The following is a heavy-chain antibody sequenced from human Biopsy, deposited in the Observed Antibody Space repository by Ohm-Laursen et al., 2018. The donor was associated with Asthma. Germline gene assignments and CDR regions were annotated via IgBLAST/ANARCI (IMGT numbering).Heavy chain of an antibody. CDR1: GFSFSNFA. J-gene: IGHJ4*02. Sequence: SSLRLSCSASGFSFSNFAIHWVRQAPGKGLEWVGVISKDASTQDYADSVKGRFTMARDNSKNTLYLQMNSLRAEDTALYYCGRERSYMVDYWGQGTLVIVSS. V-gene: IGHV3-30*07. CDR2: ISKDASTQ. CDR3: GRERSYMVDY. D-gene: IGHD3-10*01.